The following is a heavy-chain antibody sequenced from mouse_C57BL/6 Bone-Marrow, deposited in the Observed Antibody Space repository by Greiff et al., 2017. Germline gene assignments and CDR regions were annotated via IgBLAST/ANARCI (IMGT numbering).Heavy chain of an antibody. D-gene: IGHD2-4*01. CDR1: GYTFTNYW. CDR3: ARVGDYVY. Sequence: VQLQQSGAELVRPGTSVKMSCKASGYTFTNYWIGWAKQRPGHGLEWIGDIYPGGGYTNYNEKFKGKATLTADKSSSTAYMQVSSLTSEDSAIYYCARVGDYVYWGQGTLVTVSA. J-gene: IGHJ3*01. V-gene: IGHV1-63*01. CDR2: IYPGGGYT.